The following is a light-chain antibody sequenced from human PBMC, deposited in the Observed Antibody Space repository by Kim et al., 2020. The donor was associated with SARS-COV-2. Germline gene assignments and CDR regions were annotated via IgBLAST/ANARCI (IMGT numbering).Light chain of an antibody. CDR1: QSVSSN. Sequence: VSPGESATHSCRASQSVSSNLAWYQQKPGQAPRLLIYGASTRATGIPARFSGSGSGTEFTLTISSLQSEDFAVYYCQQYNNWPYTLGQGTKLEI. CDR3: QQYNNWPYT. J-gene: IGKJ2*01. V-gene: IGKV3-15*01. CDR2: GAS.